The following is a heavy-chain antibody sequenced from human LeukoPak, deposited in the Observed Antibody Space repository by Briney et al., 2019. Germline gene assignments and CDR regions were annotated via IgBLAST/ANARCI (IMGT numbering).Heavy chain of an antibody. V-gene: IGHV3-33*01. D-gene: IGHD2-2*01. Sequence: GGSLRLSCAASGFTFSSYGMHWVRQAPGKGLEWVAVIWYDGSNKYYADSVKSRFTISRDNSKNTLYLQMNSLRAEDTAVYYCARDFVSTSSGWFDPWGQGTLVTVSS. J-gene: IGHJ5*02. CDR1: GFTFSSYG. CDR3: ARDFVSTSSGWFDP. CDR2: IWYDGSNK.